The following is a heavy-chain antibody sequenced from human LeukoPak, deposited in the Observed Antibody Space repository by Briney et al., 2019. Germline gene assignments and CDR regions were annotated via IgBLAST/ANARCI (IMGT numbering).Heavy chain of an antibody. CDR2: IYSGGST. D-gene: IGHD6-19*01. CDR1: GFTVSSNY. CDR3: ARDYSSGWYPFDY. V-gene: IGHV3-66*01. Sequence: PGGSLRLSCAASGFTVSSNYMSWVRQAPGKGLEWVSVIYSGGSTYYADSVKGGFTISRDNSKNTLYLQMNSLRAEDTAVYYCARDYSSGWYPFDYWGQGTLVTVSS. J-gene: IGHJ4*02.